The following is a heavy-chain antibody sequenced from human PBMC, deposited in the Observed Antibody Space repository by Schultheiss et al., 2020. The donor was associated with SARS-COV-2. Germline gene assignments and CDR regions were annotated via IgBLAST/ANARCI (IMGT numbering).Heavy chain of an antibody. D-gene: IGHD2-2*01. CDR3: ARMPNAFDI. V-gene: IGHV4-59*12. Sequence: SETLSLTCAVYGGSFSGYYWSWIRQPPGKGLEWIGYIYYSGSTNYNPSLKSRVTMSVDTSKNQFSLKLSSVTAADTAVYYCARMPNAFDIWGQGTMVTVSS. CDR2: IYYSGST. CDR1: GGSFSGYY. J-gene: IGHJ3*02.